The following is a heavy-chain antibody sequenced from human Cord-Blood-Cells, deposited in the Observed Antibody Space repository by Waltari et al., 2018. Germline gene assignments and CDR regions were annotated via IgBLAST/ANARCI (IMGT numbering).Heavy chain of an antibody. CDR3: ARRGRGDYAFDI. Sequence: QLQLQESGPGLVKPSETLSLTCTVSGGSISSSSYYWGWIRQPPGKGLEWIGSIYYSGITYYNPSLKSRVTISVDTSKNQFSLKLSSVTATDTAVYYCARRGRGDYAFDIWGQGTMVTVSS. CDR1: GGSISSSSYY. CDR2: IYYSGIT. D-gene: IGHD2-21*02. V-gene: IGHV4-39*01. J-gene: IGHJ3*02.